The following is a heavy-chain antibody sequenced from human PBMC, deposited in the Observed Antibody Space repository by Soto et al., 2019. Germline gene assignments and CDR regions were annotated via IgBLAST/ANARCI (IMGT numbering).Heavy chain of an antibody. J-gene: IGHJ3*02. CDR3: ARGRPHRITMVRGVITPTAFDI. V-gene: IGHV4-34*01. CDR1: GGSFSGYY. Sequence: PSETLSLTCAVYGGSFSGYYWSWIRQPPGKGLEWIGEVNHSGSTNYNPSLKSRVTISVDTSKNQFSLKLSSVTAADTAVYYCARGRPHRITMVRGVITPTAFDIWGQGTMVTVSS. CDR2: VNHSGST. D-gene: IGHD3-10*01.